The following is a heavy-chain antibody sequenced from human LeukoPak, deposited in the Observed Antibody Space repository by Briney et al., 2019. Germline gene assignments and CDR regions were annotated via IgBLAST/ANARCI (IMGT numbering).Heavy chain of an antibody. V-gene: IGHV3-23*01. CDR2: IGGSGGST. Sequence: PGGSLRLSCAASGFTFSSYAMSWVRQAPGKWLEWVSAIGGSGGSTYYADSVKGRFTISRDNSKNTLYLQMNSLRAEDTAVYYCAKDQGYYYDSSGYWPPDAFDIWGQGTMVTVSS. D-gene: IGHD3-22*01. CDR3: AKDQGYYYDSSGYWPPDAFDI. J-gene: IGHJ3*02. CDR1: GFTFSSYA.